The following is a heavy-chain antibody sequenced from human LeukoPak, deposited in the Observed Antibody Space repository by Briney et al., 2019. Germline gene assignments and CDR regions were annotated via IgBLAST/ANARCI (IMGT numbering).Heavy chain of an antibody. CDR1: GFTFSSYW. D-gene: IGHD6-19*01. CDR2: IKQDGSEK. Sequence: GGSLRLSCAAPGFTFSSYWMSWVRQAPGKGLEWVANIKQDGSEKYYVDSVKGRFTISRDNAKNSLYLQMNSLRAEDTAVYYCARYPAVAGFDYWGQGTLVTVSS. J-gene: IGHJ4*02. V-gene: IGHV3-7*01. CDR3: ARYPAVAGFDY.